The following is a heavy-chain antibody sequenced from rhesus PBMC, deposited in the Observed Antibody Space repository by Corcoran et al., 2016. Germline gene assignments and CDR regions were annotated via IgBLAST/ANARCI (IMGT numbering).Heavy chain of an antibody. D-gene: IGHD4-4*01. CDR2: IYGSSGST. CDR3: ARARGLARYFDL. J-gene: IGHJ2*01. V-gene: IGHV4-76*01. CDR1: GGSISSGYD. Sequence: QVQLQESGPGVVKPSETLSLTCAVSGGSISSGYDWSWIRPPPGKGLGWIGYIYGSSGSTNYNPSLKNRVTISKDASKNQFSLKLSSVTAADTAVYYCARARGLARYFDLWGPGTPITISS.